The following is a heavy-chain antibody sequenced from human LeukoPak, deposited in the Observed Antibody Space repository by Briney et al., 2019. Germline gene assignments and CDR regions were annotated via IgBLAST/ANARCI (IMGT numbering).Heavy chain of an antibody. CDR3: ARGADHGGSYYPD. CDR2: MKTDGTRI. D-gene: IGHD3-10*01. J-gene: IGHJ4*02. CDR1: GFRFSNSW. V-gene: IGHV3-74*01. Sequence: GGSLRLSCAASGFRFSNSWMSWVRQGPGKGPVWVSRMKTDGTRIEYADSVKGRFTISRDNAKNTLFLQMSSLRVEDTAVYYCARGADHGGSYYPDWGQGTRVTVSS.